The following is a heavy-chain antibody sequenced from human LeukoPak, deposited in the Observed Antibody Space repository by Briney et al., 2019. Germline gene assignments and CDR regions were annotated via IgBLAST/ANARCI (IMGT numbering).Heavy chain of an antibody. CDR2: INHSGST. Sequence: PSETLSLTCAVYGGSFSGYYWSWIRQPPGKGLEWIGEINHSGSTNYNPSLKSRVTISVDTSKNQFSLKLSSVTAADTAVYYCAREPIDYDYVWGSLLWGQGTLVTVSS. CDR1: GGSFSGYY. J-gene: IGHJ4*02. CDR3: AREPIDYDYVWGSLL. D-gene: IGHD3-16*01. V-gene: IGHV4-34*01.